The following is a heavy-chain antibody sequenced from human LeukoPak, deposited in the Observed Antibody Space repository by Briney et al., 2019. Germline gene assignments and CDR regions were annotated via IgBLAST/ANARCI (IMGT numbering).Heavy chain of an antibody. Sequence: ASVKVSCKASGYTFTSYGISWVRQAPGQGLEWMGWISAYNGNTNYAQKLQGRVAMTTDTSTSTAYMELRSLRSDDTAVYYCARGISDFWSGYYTDYYFDYWGQGTLVTVSS. CDR2: ISAYNGNT. D-gene: IGHD3-3*01. CDR3: ARGISDFWSGYYTDYYFDY. CDR1: GYTFTSYG. V-gene: IGHV1-18*01. J-gene: IGHJ4*02.